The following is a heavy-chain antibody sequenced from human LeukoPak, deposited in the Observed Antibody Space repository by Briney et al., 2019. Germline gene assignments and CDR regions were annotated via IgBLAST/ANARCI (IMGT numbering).Heavy chain of an antibody. CDR3: ARASAAGSFDY. V-gene: IGHV4-31*03. D-gene: IGHD6-13*01. J-gene: IGHJ4*02. CDR2: IYYSGST. CDR1: GGSISSGGYY. Sequence: SETLSLTCTVSGGSISSGGYYWSWIRQHPGKGLEWIGYIYYSGSTYYNPSLKSRVTTSVDTSKNQFSLKLSSVTAADTAVYYCARASAAGSFDYWGQGTLVTVSS.